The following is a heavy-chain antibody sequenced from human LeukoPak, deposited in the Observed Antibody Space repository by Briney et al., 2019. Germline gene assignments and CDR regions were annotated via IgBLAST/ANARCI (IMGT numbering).Heavy chain of an antibody. CDR2: INPNSGGT. Sequence: ASVKVSCKASGYTFTGYYMHWVRQAPGQGLEWMGWINPNSGGTNYAQKFQGWVTMTRDTSISTAYMELSGLRSDDTAVYYCAKAGGWFGELLQTSADNWFDPWGQGTLVTVSS. J-gene: IGHJ5*02. V-gene: IGHV1-2*04. CDR3: AKAGGWFGELLQTSADNWFDP. CDR1: GYTFTGYY. D-gene: IGHD3-10*01.